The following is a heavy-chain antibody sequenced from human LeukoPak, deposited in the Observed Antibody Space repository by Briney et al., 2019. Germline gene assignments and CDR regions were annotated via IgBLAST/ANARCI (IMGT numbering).Heavy chain of an antibody. CDR2: IWYDGSNK. CDR3: ARDQRPGWGEYFQH. Sequence: GGSLRLSCAASEFTFSSYGMHWVRQAPGKGLEWVAVIWYDGSNKYYADSVKGRFTISRDNSKNTVYLQMNSLRVEDTAVYYCARDQRPGWGEYFQHWGQGTPVTVSS. CDR1: EFTFSSYG. D-gene: IGHD3-16*01. V-gene: IGHV3-33*01. J-gene: IGHJ1*01.